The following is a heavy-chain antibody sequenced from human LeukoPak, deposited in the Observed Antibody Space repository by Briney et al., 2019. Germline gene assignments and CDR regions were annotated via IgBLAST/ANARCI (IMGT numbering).Heavy chain of an antibody. Sequence: PGGSLRLSCAASGFTFSDAWMTWVRQAPGKGLEWVGRIKSKTSGGTTDYTAPVKGRFTISRDDSKNTLYFQMNSLRTEDTAVYYCTALGYPQYFHHWGQGTLVTVSS. CDR1: GFTFSDAW. CDR2: IKSKTSGGTT. V-gene: IGHV3-15*01. CDR3: TALGYPQYFHH. J-gene: IGHJ4*02. D-gene: IGHD2-15*01.